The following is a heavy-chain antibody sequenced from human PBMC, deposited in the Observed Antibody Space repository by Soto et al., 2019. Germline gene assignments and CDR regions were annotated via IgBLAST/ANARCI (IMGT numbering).Heavy chain of an antibody. CDR2: IYSNGGT. Sequence: LQLQESGPGVVKPSETLSLACSVSGGSIKSKDYFWGWVRQPPGKGLEWIASIYSNGGTYDSPSLKSRATVSIDTSKKQFFLTVRSVTAAETAVYYCASFLVGATARNDFDSWGLGTLVTISS. D-gene: IGHD2-8*02. V-gene: IGHV4-39*01. J-gene: IGHJ4*02. CDR3: ASFLVGATARNDFDS. CDR1: GGSIKSKDYF.